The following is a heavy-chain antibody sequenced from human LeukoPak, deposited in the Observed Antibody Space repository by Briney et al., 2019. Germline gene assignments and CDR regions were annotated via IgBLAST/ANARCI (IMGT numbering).Heavy chain of an antibody. Sequence: GASLKISCKGSGSSFNNYWVGWVRQMPGKGLEWMGIIYPGDSETRYSPSFQGQVTISADKSISTAYLQWSSLKASDTAMYYCARRWMAHSFDIWGQGTMVTV. V-gene: IGHV5-51*01. D-gene: IGHD5-24*01. CDR1: GSSFNNYW. CDR3: ARRWMAHSFDI. CDR2: IYPGDSET. J-gene: IGHJ3*02.